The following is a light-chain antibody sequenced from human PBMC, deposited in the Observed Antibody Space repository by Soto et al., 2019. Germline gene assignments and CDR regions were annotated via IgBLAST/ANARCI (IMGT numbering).Light chain of an antibody. CDR3: TTFAPGRIYV. CDR2: EVS. J-gene: IGLJ1*01. Sequence: QSVLTQPASVSGSPGQSITISCSGASCDIGPYDYVSWYQHHPGRAPKLLIYEVSNRPSGVSYRFSGSKSGNTASLTISGLQAEDEGDYYCTTFAPGRIYVFGSGTKVTVL. CDR1: SCDIGPYDY. V-gene: IGLV2-14*01.